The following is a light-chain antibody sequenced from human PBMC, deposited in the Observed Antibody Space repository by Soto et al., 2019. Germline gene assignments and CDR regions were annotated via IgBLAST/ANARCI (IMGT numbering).Light chain of an antibody. V-gene: IGLV2-8*01. CDR2: EVT. Sequence: QSALTQPPSASGSPGQSVTISCTGTSGDVGGYDYVSWYQQHPGKAPKLMIYEVTKRPLGVPDRFSGSKSGNTASLTVSGLQAEDEADYYCSSYAGSDNPYVFGTGIKVTGL. J-gene: IGLJ1*01. CDR3: SSYAGSDNPYV. CDR1: SGDVGGYDY.